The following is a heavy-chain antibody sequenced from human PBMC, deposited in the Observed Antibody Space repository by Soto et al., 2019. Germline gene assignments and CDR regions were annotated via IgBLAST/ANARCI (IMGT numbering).Heavy chain of an antibody. CDR3: ARVFSLTGTTKLFDY. CDR1: GYTFTSYG. CDR2: ISAYNGNT. V-gene: IGHV1-18*01. Sequence: ASVKVSCKASGYTFTSYGISWVRQAPGQGLEWMGWISAYNGNTNYAQKLQGRVTMTTDTSTSTAYMELRSLRSDGTAVYYCARVFSLTGTTKLFDYWGQGTLVTVSS. D-gene: IGHD1-7*01. J-gene: IGHJ4*02.